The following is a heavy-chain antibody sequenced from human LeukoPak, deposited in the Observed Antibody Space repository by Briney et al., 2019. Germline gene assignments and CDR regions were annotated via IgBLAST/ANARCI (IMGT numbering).Heavy chain of an antibody. J-gene: IGHJ4*02. CDR1: GYTFSSYS. Sequence: GGSLRLSCAASGYTFSSYSINWVRQAPGKGLEWVSSISVRSNYIYYADSVRGRFRISRDDARDSLYLQMNSLRAEDTAVYYCVRLRRNSDTSGFYYYYDFWGQGTLDTVSS. V-gene: IGHV3-21*01. D-gene: IGHD3-22*01. CDR3: VRLRRNSDTSGFYYYYDF. CDR2: ISVRSNYI.